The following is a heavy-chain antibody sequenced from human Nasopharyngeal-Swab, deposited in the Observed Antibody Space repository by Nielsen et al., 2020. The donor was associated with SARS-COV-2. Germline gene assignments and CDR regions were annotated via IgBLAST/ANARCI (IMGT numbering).Heavy chain of an antibody. D-gene: IGHD3-3*01. CDR3: ARAPAYYDCWSGYTKPSDALDI. V-gene: IGHV1-18*01. CDR2: ISAYNGNT. Sequence: WVRQAPGQGLEGMGWISAYNGNTNYAQKLQGRVTMTTDTSTSTAYMELRSLRSDDTAVYYCARAPAYYDCWSGYTKPSDALDIWGQGTMVTVSS. J-gene: IGHJ3*02.